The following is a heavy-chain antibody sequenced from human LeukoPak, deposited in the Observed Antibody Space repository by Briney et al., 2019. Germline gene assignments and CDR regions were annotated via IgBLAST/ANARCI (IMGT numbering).Heavy chain of an antibody. D-gene: IGHD3-3*01. CDR1: GYSISSGYY. V-gene: IGHV4-38-2*01. J-gene: IGHJ4*02. Sequence: PSETLSLTCAGSGYSISSGYYWCWIRQPPGKGLEWIGSIYHSGSTYYNPSLKSRVTISVDTSKNQFSLKLSSVTAADTAVYYCASSSEDYDFWSGYLNFDYWGQGILVTVSS. CDR2: IYHSGST. CDR3: ASSSEDYDFWSGYLNFDY.